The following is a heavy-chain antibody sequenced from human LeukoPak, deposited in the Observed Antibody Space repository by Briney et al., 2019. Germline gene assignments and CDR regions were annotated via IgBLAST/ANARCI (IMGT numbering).Heavy chain of an antibody. CDR1: GGTFRIYA. J-gene: IGHJ6*02. CDR2: IIPIFGTA. D-gene: IGHD2-2*01. V-gene: IGHV1-69*13. CDR3: ARWSDTSSSYYGMDV. Sequence: VASVSVSCTASGGTFRIYAISWVRQAPGQGLECMGGIIPIFGTANYTQKFQGRVTITADESTSTAYMELSSLRCEDTAVYYCARWSDTSSSYYGMDVWGQGTTVTVSS.